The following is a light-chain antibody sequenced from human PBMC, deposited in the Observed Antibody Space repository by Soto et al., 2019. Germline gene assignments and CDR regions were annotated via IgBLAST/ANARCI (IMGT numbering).Light chain of an antibody. Sequence: DIVMTQSPLSLPVTPGEPASISCRSSRSLLHSNGYNYLDWYLQKPGQSPQLLIYLGSNRASGVPDRLSGSGSGTDFTLKISRVEAEDVGVYYCMQSIDTRTFGGRTKV. CDR3: MQSIDTRT. J-gene: IGKJ4*01. V-gene: IGKV2-28*01. CDR2: LGS. CDR1: RSLLHSNGYNY.